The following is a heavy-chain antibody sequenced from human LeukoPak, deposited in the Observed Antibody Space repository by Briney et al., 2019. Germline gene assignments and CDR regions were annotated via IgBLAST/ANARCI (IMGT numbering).Heavy chain of an antibody. CDR1: GGSFSGYY. CDR3: ARGPSYSGSYYLNSPKAEYFQH. D-gene: IGHD1-26*01. V-gene: IGHV4-34*01. CDR2: ISHSGST. J-gene: IGHJ1*01. Sequence: SETLSLTCAVYGGSFSGYYWSWLRQPPGKGLEWLREISHSGSTNYIPSLKGRVTISGDTSKNQFSLKLSSVTAADTAVYYCARGPSYSGSYYLNSPKAEYFQHWGQGTLVTVSS.